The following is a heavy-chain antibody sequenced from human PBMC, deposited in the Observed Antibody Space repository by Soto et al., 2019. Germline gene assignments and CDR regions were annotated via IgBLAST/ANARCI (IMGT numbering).Heavy chain of an antibody. D-gene: IGHD2-2*01. CDR1: GFTFSDYY. Sequence: KPGGSLRLSCAASGFTFSDYYMSWIRQAPGKGLEWVSYISSSGSTIYYADSVKGRFTISRDNAKNSLYLQMNSLRAEDTAVYYCARDGPDIVVVPAASMDVWGQGTTVTVSS. J-gene: IGHJ6*02. CDR2: ISSSGSTI. CDR3: ARDGPDIVVVPAASMDV. V-gene: IGHV3-11*01.